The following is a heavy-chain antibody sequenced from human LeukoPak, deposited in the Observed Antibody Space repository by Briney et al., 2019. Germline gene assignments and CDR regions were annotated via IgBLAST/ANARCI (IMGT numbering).Heavy chain of an antibody. V-gene: IGHV4-30-2*01. Sequence: PSETLSLTCTVSGDSISSGGYYWSWIRQPPGKGLEWIGYIYYSGSTYYNPSLKSRVTISVDTSKNQFSLKLSSVTAADTAVYYCARERATIKGKFGYWGQGTLVTVSS. CDR1: GDSISSGGYY. J-gene: IGHJ4*02. CDR2: IYYSGST. CDR3: ARERATIKGKFGY. D-gene: IGHD5-24*01.